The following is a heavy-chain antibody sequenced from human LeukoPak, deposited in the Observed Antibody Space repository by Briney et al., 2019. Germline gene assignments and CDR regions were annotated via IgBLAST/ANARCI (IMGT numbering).Heavy chain of an antibody. CDR1: GFTFSSYW. Sequence: GGSLRLSCAASGFTFSSYWMHWVRQAPGEGLEWVSFISTSGGYIYYTDSVKGRFTISRDNAKNLLYLQMNSLRAEDTAVYYCARDAYGSESYYTYYFDYWGQGTLVTVSS. CDR2: ISTSGGYI. D-gene: IGHD3-10*01. CDR3: ARDAYGSESYYTYYFDY. V-gene: IGHV3-21*01. J-gene: IGHJ4*02.